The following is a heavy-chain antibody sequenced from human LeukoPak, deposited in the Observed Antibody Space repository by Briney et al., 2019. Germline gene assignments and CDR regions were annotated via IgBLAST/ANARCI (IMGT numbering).Heavy chain of an antibody. D-gene: IGHD3-16*01. Sequence: GGSPRLSCAASGFTFSNYAMNWVRQAPGKGLEWVSSISGSGGSTFYVDSVKGRFTISRDNSKNTLYLQMNSLRAEDTAVYYCARLGEKADFDYWGQGTLVTVSS. CDR1: GFTFSNYA. CDR2: ISGSGGST. J-gene: IGHJ4*02. V-gene: IGHV3-23*01. CDR3: ARLGEKADFDY.